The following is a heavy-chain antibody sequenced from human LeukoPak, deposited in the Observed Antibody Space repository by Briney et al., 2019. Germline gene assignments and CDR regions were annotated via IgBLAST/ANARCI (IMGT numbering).Heavy chain of an antibody. CDR3: ARGMSTGEY. Sequence: GGSLRLSYAASGFAFSSYWLSWVRQAPGKGLEWVANIKQDGSEKYYVDPVRGRFTISRDNAKNSLYLQMNSLRAEDTAVFYCARGMSTGEYWGQGTLVTVSS. CDR2: IKQDGSEK. J-gene: IGHJ4*02. D-gene: IGHD3-16*01. CDR1: GFAFSSYW. V-gene: IGHV3-7*04.